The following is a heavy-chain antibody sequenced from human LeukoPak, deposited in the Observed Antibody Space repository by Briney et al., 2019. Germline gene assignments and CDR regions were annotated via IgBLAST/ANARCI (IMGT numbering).Heavy chain of an antibody. CDR2: IIPIFGTA. CDR1: GGTFSSYA. Sequence: SVKVSCKASGGTFSSYAISWVRQAPGQGLEWMGGIIPIFGTANYAQKFQGRVTMTRDMSTSTVYMELSSLRSEDTAMYYCARALPHRRLMGTTMEQHWFDPWGQGTLVTVSS. J-gene: IGHJ5*02. V-gene: IGHV1-69*05. D-gene: IGHD5-18*01. CDR3: ARALPHRRLMGTTMEQHWFDP.